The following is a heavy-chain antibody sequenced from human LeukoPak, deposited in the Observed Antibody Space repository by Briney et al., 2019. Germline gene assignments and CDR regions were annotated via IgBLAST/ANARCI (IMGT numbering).Heavy chain of an antibody. D-gene: IGHD1-26*01. J-gene: IGHJ4*02. CDR2: ISCSSSTI. CDR1: GFTFSSFS. V-gene: IGHV3-48*02. CDR3: ARDLISGNYTFDY. Sequence: AGGSLRLSCAASGFTFSSFSMNWVRQAPGKGLEWVSYISCSSSTIYYADSVKGRFTISRDTAENSLYLQMNSLRDEDTAVYYCARDLISGNYTFDYWGQGTLVTVSS.